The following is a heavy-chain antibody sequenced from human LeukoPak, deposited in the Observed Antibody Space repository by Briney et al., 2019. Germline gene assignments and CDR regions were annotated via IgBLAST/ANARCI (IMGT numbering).Heavy chain of an antibody. CDR2: ISGSGGST. D-gene: IGHD1-26*01. Sequence: GGSLRLSCAASGFTLSSYAMSWVRQAPGKGLEWVSGISGSGGSTYYADSVKGRLTISRDNSKNTLYLQMNSLRAEDTAVYYCAKVRGSYSPTGAFDIWGQGTMVTVSS. V-gene: IGHV3-23*01. CDR1: GFTLSSYA. CDR3: AKVRGSYSPTGAFDI. J-gene: IGHJ3*02.